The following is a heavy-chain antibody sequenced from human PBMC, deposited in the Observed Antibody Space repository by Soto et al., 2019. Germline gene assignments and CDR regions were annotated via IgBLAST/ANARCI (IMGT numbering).Heavy chain of an antibody. J-gene: IGHJ6*02. CDR1: DFTFSSYA. D-gene: IGHD3-16*01. Sequence: GGSLRLSCAVSDFTFSSYAMSWVRQAPGKGLEWVSAISGSGVSTNYAESVKGRFTISRDNSKNTLYLQMNSLRAEDTAVYYCARGDGRIYAMDVWGQGTTVTVSS. V-gene: IGHV3-23*01. CDR2: ISGSGVST. CDR3: ARGDGRIYAMDV.